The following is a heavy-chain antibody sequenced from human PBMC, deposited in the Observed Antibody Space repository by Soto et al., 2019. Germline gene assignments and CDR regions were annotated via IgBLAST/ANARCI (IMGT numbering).Heavy chain of an antibody. CDR2: ISSSSSYI. Sequence: PGGSLRLSCAASGFTFSSYSMNWVRQAPGKGLEWVSSISSSSSYIYYADSVKGRFTISRDNAKNSLYLQMNSLRAEDTAVYYCARVGCSSTSCYLGLYYYYYYGMDVWGQGTTVTVSS. J-gene: IGHJ6*02. CDR3: ARVGCSSTSCYLGLYYYYYYGMDV. D-gene: IGHD2-2*01. V-gene: IGHV3-21*01. CDR1: GFTFSSYS.